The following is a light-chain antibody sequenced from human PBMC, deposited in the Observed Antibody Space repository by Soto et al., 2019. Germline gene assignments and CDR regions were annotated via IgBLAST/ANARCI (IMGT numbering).Light chain of an antibody. V-gene: IGKV1-12*01. Sequence: DIQMTQSPSFVSASVGDRVTITCRASQGISSGLAWYQHKPGRAPKLLIHAASSFESGVPSRFSGSVSGTDFTLTISSLQPEDFATYYCQQTTSFPLTFGGGTKVEIK. CDR2: AAS. CDR1: QGISSG. CDR3: QQTTSFPLT. J-gene: IGKJ4*01.